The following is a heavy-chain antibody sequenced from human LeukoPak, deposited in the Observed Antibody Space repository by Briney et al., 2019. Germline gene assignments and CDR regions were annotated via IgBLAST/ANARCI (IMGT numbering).Heavy chain of an antibody. CDR1: GGSISSYY. D-gene: IGHD3-22*01. CDR2: IYYSGST. V-gene: IGHV4-59*12. Sequence: SETLSLTCTVSGGSISSYYWSWIRQPPGKGLEWIGYIYYSGSTNYNPSLKSRVTISVDTSKNQFSLTLTSVTAADTAVYYCARDYYDSSGYSNWFDPWGQGTLVTVSS. CDR3: ARDYYDSSGYSNWFDP. J-gene: IGHJ5*02.